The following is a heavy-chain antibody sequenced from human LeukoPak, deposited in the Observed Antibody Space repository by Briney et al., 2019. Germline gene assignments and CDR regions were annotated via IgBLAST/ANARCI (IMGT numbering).Heavy chain of an antibody. D-gene: IGHD2-15*01. CDR1: GFTFSSYE. J-gene: IGHJ5*02. Sequence: GGSLRLSCAASGFTFSSYEMNWVRQAPGKGLEWVSYISSSGSTVYYADSVKGRFTISRDNAKNSLYLQMNSLRAEDTAVYYCARERWDIVVVVAAQGWFDPWGQGTLVTVSS. CDR3: ARERWDIVVVVAAQGWFDP. V-gene: IGHV3-48*03. CDR2: ISSSGSTV.